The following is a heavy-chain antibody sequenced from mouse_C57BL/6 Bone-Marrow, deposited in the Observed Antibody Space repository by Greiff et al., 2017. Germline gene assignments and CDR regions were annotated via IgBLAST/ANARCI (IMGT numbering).Heavy chain of an antibody. CDR2: ISSGGSYT. D-gene: IGHD1-1*01. CDR1: GFTFSSYG. J-gene: IGHJ4*01. CDR3: ARHGGIVAYYYAMDY. V-gene: IGHV5-6*01. Sequence: EVQVVESGGDLVKPGGSLKLSCAASGFTFSSYGMSWVRQTPDKRLEWVATISSGGSYTYYPDSVKGRFTISRDNAKNTLYLQMSSLKSEDTAMYYCARHGGIVAYYYAMDYWGQGTSVTVSS.